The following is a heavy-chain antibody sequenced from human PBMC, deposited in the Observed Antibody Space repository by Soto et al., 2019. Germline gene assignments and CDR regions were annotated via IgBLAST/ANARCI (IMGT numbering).Heavy chain of an antibody. Sequence: QVQLVQSGAEVKKPGSSVKVSCKASGGTFSSYAISWVRQAPGQGLEWLGGIILIFGTANYAQKFKGRVTITADKSTSTAYMELSSLRSEDTAVYYCARHVPAAGYYYGMDVWGQGTTVTVSS. V-gene: IGHV1-69*14. CDR3: ARHVPAAGYYYGMDV. CDR2: IILIFGTA. J-gene: IGHJ6*02. D-gene: IGHD2-2*01. CDR1: GGTFSSYA.